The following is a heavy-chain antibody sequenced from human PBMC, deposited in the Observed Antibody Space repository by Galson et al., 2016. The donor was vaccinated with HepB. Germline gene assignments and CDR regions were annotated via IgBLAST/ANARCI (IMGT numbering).Heavy chain of an antibody. CDR1: GGSISSGAW. CDR2: VFHTGST. CDR3: ARDAQLDL. Sequence: SETLSLTCGISGGSISSGAWWSWVRQPPGKGLEWIGEVFHTGSTNYNPSLRSRVTISVDKSENQFSLELSSVTAADTAMYYCARDAQLDLWGQGTLVIVSS. V-gene: IGHV4-4*02. J-gene: IGHJ4*02. D-gene: IGHD3-10*01.